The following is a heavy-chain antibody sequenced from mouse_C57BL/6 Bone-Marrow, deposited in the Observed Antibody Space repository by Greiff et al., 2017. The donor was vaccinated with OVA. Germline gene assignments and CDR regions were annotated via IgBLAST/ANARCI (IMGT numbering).Heavy chain of an antibody. CDR1: GYTFTSYG. V-gene: IGHV1-81*01. CDR3: ANGSNYPLAY. D-gene: IGHD2-5*01. CDR2: IYPRSGDT. J-gene: IGHJ3*01. Sequence: QVQLKQSGAELARPGASVKLSCKASGYTFTSYGISWVKQRTGQGLEWIGEIYPRSGDTYYNEKFKGKATLTADKSSSTAYMELRSLTSEDSAVYFCANGSNYPLAYWGQGTLVTVSA.